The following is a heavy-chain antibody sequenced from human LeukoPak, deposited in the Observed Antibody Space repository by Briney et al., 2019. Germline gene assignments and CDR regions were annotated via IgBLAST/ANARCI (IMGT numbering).Heavy chain of an antibody. Sequence: SETLSLTCAVYGGSFSGYYWSWIRQPPGKGLEWIGEINHSGSTNYNPSLKSRVTISVDTSKNQFSLKLSSVTAADTAVYYCARLKPARYYYDSSGPDYWGQGTLVTVSS. CDR1: GGSFSGYY. D-gene: IGHD3-22*01. CDR2: INHSGST. J-gene: IGHJ4*02. V-gene: IGHV4-34*01. CDR3: ARLKPARYYYDSSGPDY.